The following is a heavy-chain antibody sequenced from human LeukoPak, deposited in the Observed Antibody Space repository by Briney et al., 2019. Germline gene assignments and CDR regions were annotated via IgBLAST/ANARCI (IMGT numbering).Heavy chain of an antibody. CDR2: ISSGGST. V-gene: IGHV3-53*01. J-gene: IGHJ4*02. Sequence: GGSLRLSCAASAPTVSANYISWVRQAPGKGLEWVSVISSGGSTSYAGSVKGRFTISRDNSKNTVYLQMNSLRAEDTAVYYCARVEGGYGGLYFHDYWGQGTLVTVSS. CDR1: APTVSANY. D-gene: IGHD3-16*01. CDR3: ARVEGGYGGLYFHDY.